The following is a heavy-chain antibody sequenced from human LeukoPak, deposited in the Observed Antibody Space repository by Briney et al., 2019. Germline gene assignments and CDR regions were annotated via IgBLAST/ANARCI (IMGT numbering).Heavy chain of an antibody. V-gene: IGHV3-21*01. Sequence: GGSLRLSCAASGFTFSSYSMNWVRQAPGKGLEWVSSISSSSSYIYYADSVKGRFTISRDNAKNSLYLQMNGLRAEDTAVYYCARGKVAGSGMDYWGQGTLVTVSS. CDR3: ARGKVAGSGMDY. CDR2: ISSSSSYI. J-gene: IGHJ4*02. CDR1: GFTFSSYS. D-gene: IGHD3-10*01.